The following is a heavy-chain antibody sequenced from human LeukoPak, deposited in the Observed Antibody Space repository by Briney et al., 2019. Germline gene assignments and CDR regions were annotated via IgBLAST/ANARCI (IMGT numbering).Heavy chain of an antibody. J-gene: IGHJ4*02. CDR1: GFTFSSYS. CDR3: ARGRGTYYLFDY. CDR2: ISSSSSYI. V-gene: IGHV3-21*01. D-gene: IGHD3-10*01. Sequence: GGSLRLSCAASGFTFSSYSMNWVRQAPGKGLEWVSSISSSSSYIYYADSVKGRFTISRDNAKNSLYLQVNSLRAGDTAVYYCARGRGTYYLFDYWGQGTLVTVSS.